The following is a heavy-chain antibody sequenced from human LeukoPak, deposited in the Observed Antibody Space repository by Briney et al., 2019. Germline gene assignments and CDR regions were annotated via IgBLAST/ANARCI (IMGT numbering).Heavy chain of an antibody. CDR1: GGSISSYC. V-gene: IGHV4-59*01. Sequence: KPSETLSLTCTVSGGSISSYCWSWIRQPPGKGLEWIGYIYYSGSTNYNPSLKSRVTISVDTSKNQFSLKLSSVTAADTAVYYCAGGSSGYYYSWFDPWGRGTLVTVSS. D-gene: IGHD3-22*01. CDR2: IYYSGST. J-gene: IGHJ5*02. CDR3: AGGSSGYYYSWFDP.